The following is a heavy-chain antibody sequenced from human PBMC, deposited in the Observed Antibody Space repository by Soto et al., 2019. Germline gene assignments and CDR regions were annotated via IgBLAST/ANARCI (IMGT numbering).Heavy chain of an antibody. CDR1: GYTFTSYA. CDR3: ARGPGGPDGPGDY. J-gene: IGHJ4*02. Sequence: VKVSCKASGYTFTSYATRWVRQAPGQRLEWMGWINAGNGNTKYSQKFQGRVTITGDTSASTAYMELSSLRSEDTAVYYCARGPGGPDGPGDYWGQGTLVTVSS. CDR2: INAGNGNT. D-gene: IGHD2-15*01. V-gene: IGHV1-3*01.